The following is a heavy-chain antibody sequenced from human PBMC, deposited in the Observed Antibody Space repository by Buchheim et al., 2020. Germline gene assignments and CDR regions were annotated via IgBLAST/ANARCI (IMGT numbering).Heavy chain of an antibody. D-gene: IGHD3-16*01. V-gene: IGHV3-30*09. CDR1: GFPFETYS. CDR3: ARQWGTSDSFYL. Sequence: QEQLAESGGGVVRPGGDLRISCTASGFPFETYSMFWVRQSPGKGLEWLARITYDGSHKTYAESVKGRFAVSRDNSKSELYLNLNSLRSEDTAMYFCARQWGTSDSFYLWGQGT. CDR2: ITYDGSHK. J-gene: IGHJ3*01.